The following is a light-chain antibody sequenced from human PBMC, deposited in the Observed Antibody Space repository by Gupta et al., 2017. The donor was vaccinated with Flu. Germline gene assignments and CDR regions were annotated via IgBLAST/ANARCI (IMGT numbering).Light chain of an antibody. CDR3: QQRSSWHT. CDR2: DAS. Sequence: SPATLSLSPGERASLSCRASQSVSTYLDWYQHKPGQAPRLLIYDASYRATGIPDRFSGGGSGTDFTLTSSSLEPEDFAVYYWQQRSSWHTFGQGTKVEIK. CDR1: QSVSTY. V-gene: IGKV3-11*01. J-gene: IGKJ1*01.